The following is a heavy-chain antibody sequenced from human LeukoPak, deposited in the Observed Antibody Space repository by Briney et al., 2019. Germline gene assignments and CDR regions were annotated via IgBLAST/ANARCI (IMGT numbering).Heavy chain of an antibody. CDR2: IYTSGST. CDR1: GGSISSYY. V-gene: IGHV4-4*07. J-gene: IGHJ4*02. D-gene: IGHD2-15*01. CDR3: ARDTVVVGIGYYFDY. Sequence: ETLSLTCTVSGGSISSYYWSWIRQPAGKGLEWIGRIYTSGSTNYNPSLKSRVTMSVDTSKNQFSLKLSSVTAADTAVYYCARDTVVVGIGYYFDYWGQGTLVTVSS.